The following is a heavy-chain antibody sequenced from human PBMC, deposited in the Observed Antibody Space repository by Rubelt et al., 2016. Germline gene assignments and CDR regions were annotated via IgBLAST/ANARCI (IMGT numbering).Heavy chain of an antibody. V-gene: IGHV4-39*01. CDR1: GGSISSSSYY. J-gene: IGHJ4*02. CDR2: MYYSGRT. CDR3: VTRLGSPDY. D-gene: IGHD3-10*01. Sequence: QVQLQESGPGLVKPSETLSLTCIVSGGSISSSSYYWGWIRQSPGKGLEWIGSMYYSGRTYYNPSLKSRVTISVDTSMTQFTRKVTSVTAADTAVYYCVTRLGSPDYWGQGTLVTVSS.